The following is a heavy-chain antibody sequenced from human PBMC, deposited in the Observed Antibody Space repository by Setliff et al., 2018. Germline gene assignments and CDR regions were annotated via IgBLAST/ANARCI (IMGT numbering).Heavy chain of an antibody. CDR1: GGSISSYY. V-gene: IGHV4-4*07. D-gene: IGHD3-10*01. CDR2: IYTSGST. J-gene: IGHJ4*02. CDR3: ARHLLVQGTYHFDY. Sequence: PSETLSLTCTVSGGSISSYYWSWIRQPAGKGLEWIGRIYTSGSTNYNPSLKSRVTISVDTTKNQFSLKLTSMTAADTAVYFCARHLLVQGTYHFDYWGQGSPVTVS.